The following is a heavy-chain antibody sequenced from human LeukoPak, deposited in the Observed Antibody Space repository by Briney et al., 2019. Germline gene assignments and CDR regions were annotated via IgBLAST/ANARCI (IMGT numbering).Heavy chain of an antibody. V-gene: IGHV3-21*04. CDR1: GFTFSSYS. CDR2: ISSSSSYI. CDR3: AKADTLDSSGYYG. J-gene: IGHJ4*02. Sequence: GGSLRLSCAASGFTFSSYSMNWVRQAPGKGLEWVSSISSSSSYIYYADSVKGRFTISRDNAKNSLYLQMNSLRAEDTALYYCAKADTLDSSGYYGWGQGTLVTVSS. D-gene: IGHD3-22*01.